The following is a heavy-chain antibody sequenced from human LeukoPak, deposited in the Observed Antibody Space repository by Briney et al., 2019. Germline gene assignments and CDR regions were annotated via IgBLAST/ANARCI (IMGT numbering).Heavy chain of an antibody. D-gene: IGHD3-22*01. V-gene: IGHV3-23*01. J-gene: IGHJ4*02. CDR1: GFTVSSNY. CDR2: ISGSGGST. CDR3: AKDNPLLLQYYFDY. Sequence: GGSLRLSCAASGFTVSSNYMSWARQAPGKGLEWVSAISGSGGSTYYADSVKGRFTISRDNSKNTLYLQMNSLRAEDTAVYYCAKDNPLLLQYYFDYWGQGTLVTVSS.